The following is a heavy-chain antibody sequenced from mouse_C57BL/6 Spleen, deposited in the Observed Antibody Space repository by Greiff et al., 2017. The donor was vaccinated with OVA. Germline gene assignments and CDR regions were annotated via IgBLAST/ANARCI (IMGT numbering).Heavy chain of an antibody. V-gene: IGHV5-4*01. CDR2: ISDGGSYT. J-gene: IGHJ4*01. D-gene: IGHD1-1*01. Sequence: EVQVVESGGGLVKPGGSLKLSCAASGFTFSSYAMSWVRQTPEKRLAWVATISDGGSYTYYPDNVKGRFTISRDNAKNNLYLQMSQLKSEDTAMYYWAREGGSNYDAMDYWGQGTSVTVSS. CDR3: AREGGSNYDAMDY. CDR1: GFTFSSYA.